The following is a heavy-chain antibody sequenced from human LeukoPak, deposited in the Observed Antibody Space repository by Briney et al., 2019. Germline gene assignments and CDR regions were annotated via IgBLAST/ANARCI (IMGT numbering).Heavy chain of an antibody. D-gene: IGHD3-22*01. CDR2: ISSSSSYI. CDR3: ARDGYYYDSSGSGA. Sequence: GGSLRLSCAASGFTFSSYSMNWVRQAPGKGLDWVSSISSSSSYIYYADSVKGRFTISRDNAKNSLYLQMNSLRAEDTAVYYCARDGYYYDSSGSGAWGQGTLVTVSS. CDR1: GFTFSSYS. J-gene: IGHJ5*02. V-gene: IGHV3-21*01.